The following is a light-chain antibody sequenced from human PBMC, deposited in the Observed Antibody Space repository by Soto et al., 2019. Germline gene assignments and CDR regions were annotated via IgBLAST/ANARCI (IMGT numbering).Light chain of an antibody. Sequence: QSALTQPASVSGSPGQSITISCTGTSSDVGGYNYVSWYQQHPGKAPKLMIYEVSNLPSGVSNRFSGSKSGNTASLTISGLQAEDEADYCCSSYTSSSTLDVVFGGGTKLTVL. CDR3: SSYTSSSTLDVV. CDR2: EVS. CDR1: SSDVGGYNY. V-gene: IGLV2-14*01. J-gene: IGLJ2*01.